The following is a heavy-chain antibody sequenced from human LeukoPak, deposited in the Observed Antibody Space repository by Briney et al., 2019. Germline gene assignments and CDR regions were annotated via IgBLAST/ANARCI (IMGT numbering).Heavy chain of an antibody. CDR1: SGSITSYY. CDR2: IYYSGST. J-gene: IGHJ4*02. Sequence: SETLSLTCSVSSGSITSYYWSWLRQPPGKGLEWIGYIYYSGSTNYNPSVKSRVTISLDTSKNQFSLKLSSVTAADTAVYYCARDGAGYCSSTSCRAGVDYWGQGTLVTVSS. CDR3: ARDGAGYCSSTSCRAGVDY. D-gene: IGHD2-2*01. V-gene: IGHV4-59*12.